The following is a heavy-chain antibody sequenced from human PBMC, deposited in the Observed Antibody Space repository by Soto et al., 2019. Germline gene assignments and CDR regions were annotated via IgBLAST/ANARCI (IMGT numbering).Heavy chain of an antibody. CDR1: GGSISSYY. CDR3: ARDAIAAAGDYYYYGMDV. V-gene: IGHV4-59*01. Sequence: QVQLQESGPGLVKPSETLSLTCTVSGGSISSYYWSWIRQPPGKGLEWIGYIYYSGSTNYNPSLKSRVTISVDTSKNQFSLKLSSVTAADTAVYYCARDAIAAAGDYYYYGMDVWGQGTTVTVSS. CDR2: IYYSGST. J-gene: IGHJ6*02. D-gene: IGHD6-13*01.